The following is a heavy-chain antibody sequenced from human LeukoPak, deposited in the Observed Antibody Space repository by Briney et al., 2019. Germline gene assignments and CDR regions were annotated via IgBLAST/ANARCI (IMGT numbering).Heavy chain of an antibody. CDR2: IWYDGSNK. J-gene: IGHJ3*02. D-gene: IGHD2-2*01. V-gene: IGHV3-33*01. CDR3: ARGKYCSSTSCWDDAFGI. CDR1: GFTFSSYG. Sequence: GGSLRLSCAASGFTFSSYGMHWVRQAPGKGLEWVAVIWYDGSNKYYADSVKGRFTISRDNSKNTLYLQMNSLRAEDTAVYYCARGKYCSSTSCWDDAFGIWGQGTMVTVSS.